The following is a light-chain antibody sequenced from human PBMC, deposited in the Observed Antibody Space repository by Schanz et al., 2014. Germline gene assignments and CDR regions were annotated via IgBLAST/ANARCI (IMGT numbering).Light chain of an antibody. CDR3: QQYGSSPVT. J-gene: IGKJ4*01. Sequence: EIVMTQSPATLSVSPGERATLSCRVSQSVRNNLAWYQQRPGQAPRLLVYGASNRATGIPDSFSGSGSGTDFTLTISRLEPEDFAVYYCQQYGSSPVTFGGGTKV. CDR2: GAS. CDR1: QSVRNN. V-gene: IGKV3-20*01.